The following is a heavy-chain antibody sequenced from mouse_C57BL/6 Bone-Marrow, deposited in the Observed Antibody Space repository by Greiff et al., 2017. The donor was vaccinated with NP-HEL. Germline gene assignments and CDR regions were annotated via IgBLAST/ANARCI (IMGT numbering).Heavy chain of an antibody. J-gene: IGHJ3*01. CDR3: APITTVVDRFAY. CDR1: GYTFTSYG. Sequence: VQLQQSGAELARPGASVKLSCKASGYTFTSYGISWVKQRPGQGLEWIGEIYPRSGNTYYNEKFTGKATLTADKSSSTAYMALRSLTSEDSAVYFCAPITTVVDRFAYWGQGTLVTVSA. D-gene: IGHD1-1*01. V-gene: IGHV1-81*01. CDR2: IYPRSGNT.